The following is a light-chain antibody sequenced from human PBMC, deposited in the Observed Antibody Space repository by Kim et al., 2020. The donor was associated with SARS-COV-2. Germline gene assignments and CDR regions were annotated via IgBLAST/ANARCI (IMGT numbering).Light chain of an antibody. Sequence: GSPGQTASITCSGEKLGDKYACWYQQKPGQSPVLVIYQDSKRPSGIPERFSGSNSGNTATLTISGTQAMDEADYYCQAWDSSTYVCGTGTKVTVL. V-gene: IGLV3-1*01. CDR2: QDS. CDR3: QAWDSSTYV. J-gene: IGLJ1*01. CDR1: KLGDKY.